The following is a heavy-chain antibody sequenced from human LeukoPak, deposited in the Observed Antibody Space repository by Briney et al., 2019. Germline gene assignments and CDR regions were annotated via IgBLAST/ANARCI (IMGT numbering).Heavy chain of an antibody. V-gene: IGHV3-23*01. J-gene: IGHJ6*02. CDR1: GFTFSNYA. Sequence: GGSLRLSCAASGFTFSNYAMSWVRQAPGKGLEWVSGVSGSGGVTYHAESVKGRFTISRDNAKNSLYLQMNSLRAEDTAVYYCARDDRKVYYYYGMDVWGQGTTVTVSS. D-gene: IGHD3-22*01. CDR3: ARDDRKVYYYYGMDV. CDR2: VSGSGGVT.